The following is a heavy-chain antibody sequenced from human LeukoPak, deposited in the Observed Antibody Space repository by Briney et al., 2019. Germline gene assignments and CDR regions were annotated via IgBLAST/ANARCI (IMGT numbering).Heavy chain of an antibody. D-gene: IGHD2-2*01. CDR2: MNPNSGNT. J-gene: IGHJ6*03. Sequence: ASVKVSCKASGYTFTSYDINWVRQATGQGLEWMGWMNPNSGNTGYAQKFQGRVTMTRNTSISTAYMELSSLRSEDTAVYYCARGRGRYCSSTSCSYVRYYYYYMDVWGKGTTVTVSS. CDR3: ARGRGRYCSSTSCSYVRYYYYYMDV. CDR1: GYTFTSYD. V-gene: IGHV1-8*01.